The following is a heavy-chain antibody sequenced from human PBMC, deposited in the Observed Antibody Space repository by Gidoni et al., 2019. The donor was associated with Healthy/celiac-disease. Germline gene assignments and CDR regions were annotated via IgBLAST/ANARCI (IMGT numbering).Heavy chain of an antibody. CDR3: AIIAVAAPFDY. CDR2: INHSGST. V-gene: IGHV4-34*01. D-gene: IGHD6-19*01. CDR1: GGSFSGYY. Sequence: QVQLQQWGAGLLKPSETLSLTCAVYGGSFSGYYWSWIRQPPGKGLEWIGEINHSGSTNYHPSLKSRVTISVDTSKNQFSLKLSSVTAADTAVYYRAIIAVAAPFDYWGQGTLVTVSS. J-gene: IGHJ4*02.